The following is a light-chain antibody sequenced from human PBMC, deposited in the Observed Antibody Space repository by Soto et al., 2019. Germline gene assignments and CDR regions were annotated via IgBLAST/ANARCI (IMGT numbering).Light chain of an antibody. CDR3: QQSYSTPRT. Sequence: IQMTQSPSSLSASVGETVTITCRASQIISNYLNWYQQKPGKAPNLLIYAASTLQSGVTSRFSGSASGTGFTLTISSLQPDDFATYYCQQSYSTPRTFGQGTKVEIK. CDR2: AAS. CDR1: QIISNY. V-gene: IGKV1-39*01. J-gene: IGKJ1*01.